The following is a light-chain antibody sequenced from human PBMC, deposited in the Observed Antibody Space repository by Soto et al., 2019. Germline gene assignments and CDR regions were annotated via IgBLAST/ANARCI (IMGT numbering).Light chain of an antibody. CDR1: SSNIGAGYD. CDR2: GNS. V-gene: IGLV1-40*01. CDR3: QSYDSSLSAHVV. Sequence: QSVLTQPPSVSGASWQRVTISCTGSSSNIGAGYDVHWYQQLPGTAPKRLIYGNSNRPSGVPDRFSGSKSGTSASLAITGLQAEDEADYYCQSYDSSLSAHVVFGGGTKLTVL. J-gene: IGLJ2*01.